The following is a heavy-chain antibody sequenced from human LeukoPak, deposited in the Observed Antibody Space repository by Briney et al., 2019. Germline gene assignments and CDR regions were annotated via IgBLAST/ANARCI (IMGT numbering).Heavy chain of an antibody. CDR1: GYTFTVYY. CDR2: INPNSGGT. V-gene: IGHV1-2*02. J-gene: IGHJ4*02. CDR3: ARDLTAMVSLFGF. D-gene: IGHD5-18*01. Sequence: ASVKVSRMHSGYTFTVYYMHWVRQAPGQGLEWLGLINPNSGGTNYAQKFQGRVTMTRDTSISTAYMGLSSVRSDDTAVYYCARDLTAMVSLFGFWGQGTLVTVSS.